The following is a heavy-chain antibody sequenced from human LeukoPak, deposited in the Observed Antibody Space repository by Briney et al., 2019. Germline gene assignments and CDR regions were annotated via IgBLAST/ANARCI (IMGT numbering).Heavy chain of an antibody. CDR2: INHSGST. D-gene: IGHD2-15*01. CDR1: GGSFSGYY. J-gene: IGHJ4*02. CDR3: ARGAWGYCSGGSCYYRSSPFDY. V-gene: IGHV4-34*01. Sequence: SETLSLTCAVYGGSFSGYYWSWIRQPPGKGLEWIGEINHSGSTNYNPSLKSRVTISVDTSKNQFSLKLSSVTAADTAVYYCARGAWGYCSGGSCYYRSSPFDYWGQGTLVTVSS.